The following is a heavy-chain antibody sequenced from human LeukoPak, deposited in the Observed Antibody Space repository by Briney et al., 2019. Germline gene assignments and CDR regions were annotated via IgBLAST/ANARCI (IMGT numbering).Heavy chain of an antibody. Sequence: GGSLRLSCAASGFTFSSYGMHWVRQAPGKGLEWVAVIWYDGSNKYYADSVKGRFTISRDNSKNTLYLQMNSLRAEDTAVYYCAKDRWYYDSSGYSLDYWGQGPLVTVSS. CDR3: AKDRWYYDSSGYSLDY. J-gene: IGHJ4*02. D-gene: IGHD3-22*01. CDR2: IWYDGSNK. V-gene: IGHV3-33*06. CDR1: GFTFSSYG.